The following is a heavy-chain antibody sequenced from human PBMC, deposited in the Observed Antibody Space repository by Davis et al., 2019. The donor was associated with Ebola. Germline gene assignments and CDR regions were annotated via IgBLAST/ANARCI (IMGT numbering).Heavy chain of an antibody. J-gene: IGHJ4*02. CDR1: GYTFTSSY. CDR2: INPSGGST. CDR3: ARESLVDYYFDY. Sequence: ASVKVSCKASGYTFTSSYMHWVRQAPGQGLEWMGMINPSGGSTNYAQKFQGRVTMTRDPSTSTVYMELSSLRSEDTAMYYCARESLVDYYFDYWGQGTLVTVSS. V-gene: IGHV1-46*01. D-gene: IGHD2-21*01.